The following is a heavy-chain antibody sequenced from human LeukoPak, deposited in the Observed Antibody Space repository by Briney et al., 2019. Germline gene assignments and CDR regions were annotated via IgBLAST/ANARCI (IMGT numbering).Heavy chain of an antibody. CDR3: ARYGYYDTSGYKAFDY. CDR1: GFTFSNYW. J-gene: IGHJ4*02. D-gene: IGHD3-22*01. CDR2: IKEDGSVK. V-gene: IGHV3-7*05. Sequence: GGSLRLSCAASGFTFSNYWMNWVRQAPGKGLEWVASIKEDGSVKYYVDSVKGRFTISRDNAKNSLYLQMNSLRAEDTAVYYCARYGYYDTSGYKAFDYWGQGTLVTVSS.